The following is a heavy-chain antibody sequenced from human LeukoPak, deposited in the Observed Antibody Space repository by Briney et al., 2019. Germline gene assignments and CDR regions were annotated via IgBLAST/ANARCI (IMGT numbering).Heavy chain of an antibody. Sequence: PSGTLSLTCAVSGGSISISSSYWGWIRQPPGKGLEWVGSVHYSGNTFYNPSLKSRVTISLDTSKNHFSLKVHSVTAADTAVYYCAREDDTIADNTFDIWGQGTVVTVSS. V-gene: IGHV4-39*07. CDR1: GGSISISSSY. CDR3: AREDDTIADNTFDI. J-gene: IGHJ3*02. CDR2: VHYSGNT. D-gene: IGHD6-13*01.